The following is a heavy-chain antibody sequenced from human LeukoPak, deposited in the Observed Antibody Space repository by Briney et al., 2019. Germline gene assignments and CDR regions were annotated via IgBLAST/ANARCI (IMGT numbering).Heavy chain of an antibody. CDR1: GITLSNYG. CDR3: ARDWYYYDSSGYYSNWFDP. Sequence: GGSLRLSCVVSGITLSNYGMSWVRQAPGKGLEWVAVISYDGSNKYYADSVKGRFTISRDNSKNTLYLQMNSLRAEDTAVYYCARDWYYYDSSGYYSNWFDPWGQGTLVTVSS. V-gene: IGHV3-30*03. D-gene: IGHD3-22*01. J-gene: IGHJ5*02. CDR2: ISYDGSNK.